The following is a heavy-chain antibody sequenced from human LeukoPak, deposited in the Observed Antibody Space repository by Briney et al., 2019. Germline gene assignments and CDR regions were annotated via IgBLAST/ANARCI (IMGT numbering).Heavy chain of an antibody. CDR1: GGSISGNLW. Sequence: SGTLSLTCAVSGGSISGNLWWTWVRQPPGKGLEWVGEISHGGSTNYNPSLKSRVTISVDTSKNQFSLKLSSVTAADTAVYYCARVAYSGSYYSAFDIWGQGTMVTVSS. CDR3: ARVAYSGSYYSAFDI. CDR2: ISHGGST. D-gene: IGHD1-26*01. V-gene: IGHV4-4*02. J-gene: IGHJ3*02.